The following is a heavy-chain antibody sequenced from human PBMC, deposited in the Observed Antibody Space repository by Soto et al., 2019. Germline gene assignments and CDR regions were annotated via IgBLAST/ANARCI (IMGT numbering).Heavy chain of an antibody. V-gene: IGHV4-30-4*08. CDR2: IYYSGST. Sequence: SENLRLTWAGYAGSFSRYYWSWIRQPPGKGLEWIGYIYYSGSTYYNPSLKSRVTISVDTSKNQFSLKLSSVTAADTAVYYCAREPSSGYYGMDVWGQGTTVT. J-gene: IGHJ6*02. CDR1: AGSFSRYY. CDR3: AREPSSGYYGMDV.